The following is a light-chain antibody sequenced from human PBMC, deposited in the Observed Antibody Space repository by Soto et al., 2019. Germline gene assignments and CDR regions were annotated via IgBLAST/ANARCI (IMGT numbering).Light chain of an antibody. CDR3: QQYYASSWT. CDR1: QSISSTY. Sequence: EIVLTQSPGTLSLSPGERATLSCRASQSISSTYLAWYRQKPGQAPRILIYAASSRATGIPDRFSGSGSGTDFTLTISRLEPEDFAVYYCQQYYASSWTFGPGTRVEIK. J-gene: IGKJ1*01. V-gene: IGKV3-20*01. CDR2: AAS.